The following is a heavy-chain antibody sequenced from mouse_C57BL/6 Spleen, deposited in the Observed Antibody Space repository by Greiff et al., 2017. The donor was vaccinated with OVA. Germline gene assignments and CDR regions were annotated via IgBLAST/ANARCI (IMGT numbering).Heavy chain of an antibody. CDR3: ARLGPLTGTSY. Sequence: QVQLQQPGAELVRPGSSVKLSCKASGYTFTSYWMDWVKQRPGQGLEWIGNIYPSDSETHYNQKFKDKATFTVDKSSSTSSMHLSSLASKASAVYYCARLGPLTGTSYWGQGTTLTVSS. V-gene: IGHV1-61*01. CDR1: GYTFTSYW. CDR2: IYPSDSET. J-gene: IGHJ2*01. D-gene: IGHD4-1*01.